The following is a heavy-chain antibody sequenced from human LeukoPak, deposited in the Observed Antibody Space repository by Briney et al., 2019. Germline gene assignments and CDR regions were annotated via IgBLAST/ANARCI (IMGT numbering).Heavy chain of an antibody. Sequence: SETLSLTCAVYGGSFSGYYWSWIRQPPGKGLEWIGEINHSGSTNYNPSLKSRVTISVDTSKNQFSLKLSSVTAADAAVYYCARGALRYFDWLPSPNWFDSWGQGTLVTVSS. CDR1: GGSFSGYY. CDR2: INHSGST. J-gene: IGHJ5*01. V-gene: IGHV4-34*01. D-gene: IGHD3-9*01. CDR3: ARGALRYFDWLPSPNWFDS.